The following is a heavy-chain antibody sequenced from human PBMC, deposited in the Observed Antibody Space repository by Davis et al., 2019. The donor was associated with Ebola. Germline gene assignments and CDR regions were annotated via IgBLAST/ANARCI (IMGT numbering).Heavy chain of an antibody. J-gene: IGHJ4*02. CDR3: ARRSSQALD. Sequence: GGSLRLSCAASGSGIMFSDYWMSWVRQAPGKGLEWVANIKQDGSEKYYVNSVKGRFIISRDNAKNSLYLQMNSLRAEDTAVYYCARRSSQALDWGQGTLVTVSS. CDR2: IKQDGSEK. CDR1: GSGIMFSDYW. V-gene: IGHV3-7*01. D-gene: IGHD6-6*01.